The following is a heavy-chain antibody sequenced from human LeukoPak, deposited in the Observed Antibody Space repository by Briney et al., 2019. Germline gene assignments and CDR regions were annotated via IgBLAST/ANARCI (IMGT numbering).Heavy chain of an antibody. Sequence: ASVKVSCKASGYTFTGYYVHWVRQAPGQGLEWMGWINPNSGGTNYAQKFQGRVTMTRDTSISTAYMELSRLRSEDTAVYYCARDRPRDAFDIWGQGTMVTVSS. CDR3: ARDRPRDAFDI. CDR1: GYTFTGYY. J-gene: IGHJ3*02. CDR2: INPNSGGT. V-gene: IGHV1-2*02.